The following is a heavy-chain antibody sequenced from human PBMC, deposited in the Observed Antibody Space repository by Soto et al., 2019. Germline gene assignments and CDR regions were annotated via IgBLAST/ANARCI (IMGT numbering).Heavy chain of an antibody. Sequence: SETLSLTCTVSGGSVSSGSYYWSWIRQPPGKGLEWIGYIYYSGSTNYNPSRKSRVTISVDTSKNQFSLKLSSVTAADTAVYYCARVVSSGSLGPRNDYWGQGTLVTVSS. V-gene: IGHV4-61*01. CDR2: IYYSGST. D-gene: IGHD3-22*01. CDR3: ARVVSSGSLGPRNDY. CDR1: GGSVSSGSYY. J-gene: IGHJ4*02.